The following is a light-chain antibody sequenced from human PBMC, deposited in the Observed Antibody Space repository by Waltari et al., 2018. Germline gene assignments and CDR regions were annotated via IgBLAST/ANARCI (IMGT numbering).Light chain of an antibody. CDR3: QQLNIYPVT. CDR1: QGISSY. Sequence: DIQLTQSPSFLSASVGDRVTITCRASQGISSYLAWYQQQPGKAPELLIYAASTLQGWFPSKFNGNGSWTEFTLTISSLQPENSSTYYCQQLNIYPVTFGQGTRVEIK. J-gene: IGKJ1*01. V-gene: IGKV1-9*01. CDR2: AAS.